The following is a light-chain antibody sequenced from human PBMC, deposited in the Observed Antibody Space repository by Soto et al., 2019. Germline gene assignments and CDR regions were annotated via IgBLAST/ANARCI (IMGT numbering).Light chain of an antibody. J-gene: IGKJ1*01. CDR2: GAS. Sequence: EIVLTQSPGTLSLSPGERATLSRRASQSVSSSYLAWYQQKPGKAPRLLIYGASSRATGIPDRFSGSGSGTDFTPTISRLEPEDFALYYCQQYGSSPGGTFGQGTKVEI. V-gene: IGKV3-20*01. CDR1: QSVSSSY. CDR3: QQYGSSPGGT.